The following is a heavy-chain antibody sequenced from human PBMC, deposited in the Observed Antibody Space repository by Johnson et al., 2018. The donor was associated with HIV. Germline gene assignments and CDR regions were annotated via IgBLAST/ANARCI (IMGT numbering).Heavy chain of an antibody. V-gene: IGHV3-30*04. CDR3: ARPRRLFEGHDAFDI. J-gene: IGHJ3*02. CDR2: ISYDGSNI. D-gene: IGHD2-21*01. Sequence: QVQLVESGGGVVRPGGSLRLSCAASGFTFSSYAMHWVRQAPGKGLEWVAVISYDGSNIYYADSVKGRFTISRDNSKNTLYLQMNSLRAEDTAVYYCARPRRLFEGHDAFDIWGQGTMVTVSS. CDR1: GFTFSSYA.